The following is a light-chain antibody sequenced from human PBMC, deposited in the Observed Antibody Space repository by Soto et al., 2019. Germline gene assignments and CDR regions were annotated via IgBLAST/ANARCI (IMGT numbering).Light chain of an antibody. CDR1: SSDIGAYNY. J-gene: IGLJ2*01. CDR3: SSFAPSSTVL. CDR2: DVS. Sequence: QSALTQPASVSGSPGQSITISCTGTSSDIGAYNYVSWYQQHPGKAPKLIIYDVSYWPSGVSNRFSGSKSGYTASLTISGLQAEDEADYYCSSFAPSSTVLFGGGTKVTVL. V-gene: IGLV2-14*01.